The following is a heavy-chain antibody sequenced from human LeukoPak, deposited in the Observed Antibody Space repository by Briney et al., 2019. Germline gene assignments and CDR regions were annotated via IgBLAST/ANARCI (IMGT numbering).Heavy chain of an antibody. CDR2: IKLNSGGT. D-gene: IGHD2-2*03. CDR3: ARDGYRLSGYFYYMDV. J-gene: IGHJ6*03. Sequence: GASVKVSCKASGYTFTDYYMHWVRQAPGEELEWMGWIKLNSGGTTYAQKLQGRVTMTTDTSTSTAYMELRSLRSDDTAVYYCARDGYRLSGYFYYMDVWGKGTTVTVSS. CDR1: GYTFTDYY. V-gene: IGHV1-2*02.